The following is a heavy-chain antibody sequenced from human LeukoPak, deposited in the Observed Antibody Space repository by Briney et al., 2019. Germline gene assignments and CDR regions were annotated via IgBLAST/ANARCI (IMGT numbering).Heavy chain of an antibody. CDR2: INSDGRIT. CDR3: ARVGVPQYAFDI. D-gene: IGHD2-2*01. Sequence: GGSLRLSCAASGFTFSNYWMHWVRQAPGKGPVWVSRINSDGRITSYADSVKGRFTISRDNAKNTLYLQMNSLRAEDTAVYSCARVGVPQYAFDIWGQGTWVTVSS. V-gene: IGHV3-74*01. CDR1: GFTFSNYW. J-gene: IGHJ3*02.